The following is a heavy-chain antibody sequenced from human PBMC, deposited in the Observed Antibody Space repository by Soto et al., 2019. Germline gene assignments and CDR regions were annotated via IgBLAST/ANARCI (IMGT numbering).Heavy chain of an antibody. D-gene: IGHD3-16*02. CDR2: INAGNGNT. V-gene: IGHV1-3*01. CDR3: AREPPYYDYVWGSYRLIYGGPLDY. J-gene: IGHJ4*02. Sequence: QVQLVQSGAEVKKPGASVKVSCKASGYTFTSYAMHWVRQAPGQRLEWMGWINAGNGNTKYSQKFQGRVTITRDTSASTAYMELSSLRSEDTAVYYCAREPPYYDYVWGSYRLIYGGPLDYWGQGTLVTVSS. CDR1: GYTFTSYA.